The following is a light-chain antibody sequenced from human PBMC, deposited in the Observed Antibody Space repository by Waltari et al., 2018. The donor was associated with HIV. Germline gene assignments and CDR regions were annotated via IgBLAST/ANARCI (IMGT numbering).Light chain of an antibody. CDR1: QSLLHSSNNKNP. J-gene: IGKJ4*01. CDR3: QQFYNSPVT. V-gene: IGKV4-1*01. CDR2: WAS. Sequence: IVMTPSPASLVVSLAARAAITCRSCQSLLHSSNNKNPLAWYQQKAGQPPKLLIYWASTRESGVPDRFSGSGSGTDFTLTITNFQAEDVAIYYCQQFYNSPVTFGGGTKVEI.